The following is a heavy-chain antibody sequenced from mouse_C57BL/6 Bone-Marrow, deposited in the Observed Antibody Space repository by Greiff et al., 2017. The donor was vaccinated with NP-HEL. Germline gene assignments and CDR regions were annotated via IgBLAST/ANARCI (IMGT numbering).Heavy chain of an antibody. CDR3: VRRGFAY. Sequence: EVQLQESGGGLVQPKGSLKLSCAASGFTFNTYAMHWVRPAPGKGLEWVARIRSKSSNNATYYADSVKDRFTISRDDSQSMLYLQMNNLKTEDTAMYYCVRRGFAYWGHGTLVTVSA. V-gene: IGHV10-3*01. CDR1: GFTFNTYA. CDR2: IRSKSSNNAT. J-gene: IGHJ3*01.